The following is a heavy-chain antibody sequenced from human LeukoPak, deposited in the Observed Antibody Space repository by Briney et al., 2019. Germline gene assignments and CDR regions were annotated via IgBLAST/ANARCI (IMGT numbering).Heavy chain of an antibody. D-gene: IGHD3-10*01. Sequence: SETLSLTCTVSGGSISSGSYYCSWIRQPAGKGLEWIGHIFTSGSTNYNPSLKSRVTISLDTSKNQFSLKLSSVTAADTAVYYCARGRNYGSGNFDYWGQGTLVTVSS. V-gene: IGHV4-61*09. J-gene: IGHJ4*02. CDR1: GGSISSGSYY. CDR2: IFTSGST. CDR3: ARGRNYGSGNFDY.